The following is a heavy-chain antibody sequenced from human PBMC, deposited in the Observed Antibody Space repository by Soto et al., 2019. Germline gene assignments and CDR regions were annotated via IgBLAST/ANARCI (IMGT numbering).Heavy chain of an antibody. CDR2: ISWNSDSI. Sequence: LRLSCAASGFTFDDYAMHWVRQAPGKGLEWVSGISWNSDSIGYADSVKGRFTISRDNAKKSLYLQMNSLRAEDTALYYCASGRGYDILTGYYPYFDYWGQGTLVTVSS. D-gene: IGHD3-9*01. CDR3: ASGRGYDILTGYYPYFDY. CDR1: GFTFDDYA. V-gene: IGHV3-9*01. J-gene: IGHJ4*02.